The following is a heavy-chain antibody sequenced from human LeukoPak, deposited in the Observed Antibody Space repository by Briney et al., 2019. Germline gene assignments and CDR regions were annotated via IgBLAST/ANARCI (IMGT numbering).Heavy chain of an antibody. CDR1: GFTFRNYD. Sequence: PGGSLRLSCAASGFTFRNYDMSWVRQAPGEGREWVSSLTTDGGSTEYADSVKGRFTISRDNSQNTLYLQMNSLRAEDTALYYCAKSLVRWAFDYWGQGTLVTVSS. D-gene: IGHD4-23*01. CDR2: LTTDGGST. CDR3: AKSLVRWAFDY. V-gene: IGHV3-23*01. J-gene: IGHJ4*02.